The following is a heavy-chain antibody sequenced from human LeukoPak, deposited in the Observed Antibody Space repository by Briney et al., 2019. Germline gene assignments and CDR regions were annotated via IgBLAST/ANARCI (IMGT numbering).Heavy chain of an antibody. Sequence: GASVKVSCKASGGTFGSYAISWVRQAPGQGLEWMGGIIPIFGTANYAQKFQGRVTITADESTSTAYMELSSLRSEDTAVYYCARPDDFWSGYYSGYYYGMDVWGQGTTVTVSS. D-gene: IGHD3-3*01. J-gene: IGHJ6*02. CDR1: GGTFGSYA. CDR3: ARPDDFWSGYYSGYYYGMDV. V-gene: IGHV1-69*13. CDR2: IIPIFGTA.